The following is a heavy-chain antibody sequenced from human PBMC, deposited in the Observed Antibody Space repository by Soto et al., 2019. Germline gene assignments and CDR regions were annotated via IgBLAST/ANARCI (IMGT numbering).Heavy chain of an antibody. J-gene: IGHJ4*01. CDR3: AKYLLALGILDY. D-gene: IGHD3-3*02. CDR2: LSGSGGST. Sequence: EVQLLESGGGLVQPGGSLRLSCAASGFTFSSYAMSWVRQAPGKGLEWVSALSGSGGSTYYADSVKGRFTICRDNSKNTLYLQMNNLRVEDTAVYYCAKYLLALGILDYWGHGSLVTVSS. CDR1: GFTFSSYA. V-gene: IGHV3-23*01.